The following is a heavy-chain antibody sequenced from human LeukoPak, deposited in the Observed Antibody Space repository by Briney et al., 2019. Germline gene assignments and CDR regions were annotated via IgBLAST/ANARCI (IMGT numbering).Heavy chain of an antibody. CDR2: ISASGGDT. CDR3: AKGWEAAVTVGFDY. D-gene: IGHD3-16*01. CDR1: RFTFSNYS. Sequence: PGGSLRLSCAASRFTFSNYSMSWVRQAPGKGLEWVSSISASGGDTYRANSVKGRFIISRDNSENTLYLQMNSMRAEDTAVYYCAKGWEAAVTVGFDYWGQGTLVTVSS. J-gene: IGHJ4*02. V-gene: IGHV3-23*01.